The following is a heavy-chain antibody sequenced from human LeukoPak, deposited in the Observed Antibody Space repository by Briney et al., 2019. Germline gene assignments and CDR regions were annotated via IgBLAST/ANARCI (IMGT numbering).Heavy chain of an antibody. CDR3: ARAGGYGLIDY. CDR2: INHRGST. CDR1: GGSFSGYY. Sequence: SETLSLTCAVYGGSFSGYYWSWIRQPPGKGLEWIGEINHRGSTNYNPSLKSRVTISVDTSKNQFSLKLSSMTAADTAVYYCARAGGYGLIDYWGQGTMVTVSS. D-gene: IGHD5-18*01. V-gene: IGHV4-34*01. J-gene: IGHJ4*02.